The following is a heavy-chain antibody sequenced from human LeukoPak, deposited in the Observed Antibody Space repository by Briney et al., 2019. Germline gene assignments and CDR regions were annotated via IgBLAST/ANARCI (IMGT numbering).Heavy chain of an antibody. J-gene: IGHJ5*02. CDR1: GFTFSSYW. CDR3: ARGKAAAGLNWFDP. Sequence: GGSLRLSCAASGFTFSSYWMHWVRNAPGKGRVWVSRINSDGSSTSYADSVKGRFTSSRDNAKNTLYLQMNSLRAEDTAVYYCARGKAAAGLNWFDPWGQGTLVTVSS. CDR2: INSDGSST. V-gene: IGHV3-74*01. D-gene: IGHD6-13*01.